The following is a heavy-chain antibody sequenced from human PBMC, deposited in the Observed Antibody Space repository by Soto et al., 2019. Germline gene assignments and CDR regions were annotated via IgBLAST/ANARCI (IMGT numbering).Heavy chain of an antibody. CDR1: GFSLNTRGVG. V-gene: IGHV2-5*02. D-gene: IGHD6-19*01. Sequence: QITLKESGPTLVIPTQTLTLTCTFSGFSLNTRGVGVGWIRQPPGKALEWVALIHWDDEKRYSPSLRNTLTITKDTSKNQVVLIMTNMDPVDTATYYCAYTPFVLGSGWIFDFWGQGILVTVSS. J-gene: IGHJ4*02. CDR2: IHWDDEK. CDR3: AYTPFVLGSGWIFDF.